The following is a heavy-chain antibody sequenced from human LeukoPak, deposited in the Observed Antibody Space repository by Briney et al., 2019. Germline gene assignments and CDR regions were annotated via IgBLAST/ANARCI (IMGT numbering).Heavy chain of an antibody. Sequence: GGSLRLSCAASGFTFSSYGMHWVRQAPGKGLEWVAVIWYDGSNKYYADSVKGRFTISRDNSKNTLYLQMNSLRAEDTAVYYCARDRGTYYYDSSGYYYDRDYYSDYWGQGTLVTVSS. D-gene: IGHD3-22*01. V-gene: IGHV3-33*01. CDR1: GFTFSSYG. CDR2: IWYDGSNK. CDR3: ARDRGTYYYDSSGYYYDRDYYSDY. J-gene: IGHJ4*02.